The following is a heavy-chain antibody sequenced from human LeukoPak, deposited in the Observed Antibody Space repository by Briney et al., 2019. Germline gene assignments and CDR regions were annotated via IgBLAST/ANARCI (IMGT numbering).Heavy chain of an antibody. CDR3: ARDGECSSTSCYEDWFDP. V-gene: IGHV4-4*07. D-gene: IGHD2-2*03. Sequence: SETLSLTCTVSGGSLSSYYWSWIRPPAGKGLEWIGRIYTSGSTNYNPSLKSRVTMSVDTSKNQFSLQLSSVTAADTAVYYCARDGECSSTSCYEDWFDPWGQGTLVTVSS. J-gene: IGHJ5*02. CDR1: GGSLSSYY. CDR2: IYTSGST.